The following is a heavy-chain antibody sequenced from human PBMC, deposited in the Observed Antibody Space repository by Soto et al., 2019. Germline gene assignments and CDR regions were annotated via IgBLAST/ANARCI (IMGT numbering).Heavy chain of an antibody. V-gene: IGHV3-15*01. CDR1: GFTLSNTW. CDR3: TIAVDY. Sequence: LSCAASGFTLSNTWMTWVRQAPGKGLEWVGRIMSKIDGGATDYAAPVKGRFTISRDDSKNTLYLQMNSLKTEDTAVYYCTIAVDYWGQGTLVTVSS. J-gene: IGHJ4*02. CDR2: IMSKIDGGAT.